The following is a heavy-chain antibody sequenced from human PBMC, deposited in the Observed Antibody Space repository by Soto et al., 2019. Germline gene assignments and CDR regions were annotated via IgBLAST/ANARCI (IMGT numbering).Heavy chain of an antibody. CDR2: IYYSGST. J-gene: IGHJ4*02. V-gene: IGHV4-39*01. Sequence: QLQLQESGPGLVKPSETLSLTCTVSGGSISSSSYYWGWIRQPPGKGLEWIGSIYYSGSTYYNPPLKSRVTISVDTSKNQFSLKLSSVTAADTAVYYCARHLIGVTYYYDSSGPISLGIVDYWGQGTLVTVSS. D-gene: IGHD3-22*01. CDR3: ARHLIGVTYYYDSSGPISLGIVDY. CDR1: GGSISSSSYY.